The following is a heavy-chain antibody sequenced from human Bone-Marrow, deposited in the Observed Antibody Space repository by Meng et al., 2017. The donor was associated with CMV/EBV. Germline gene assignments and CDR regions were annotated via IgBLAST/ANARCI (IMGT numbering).Heavy chain of an antibody. J-gene: IGHJ5*02. CDR2: MNPNSGNT. Sequence: ASVKVSCKASVYTFTSYDINWVRQATGQGLEWMGWMNPNSGNTGYAQKFQGRVTITRNTSISTAYMELSSLRSEDTAVYYCARGGRRFWSGYYNRGGVSFWFDPWGQGTLVTVSS. CDR3: ARGGRRFWSGYYNRGGVSFWFDP. D-gene: IGHD3-3*01. V-gene: IGHV1-8*03. CDR1: VYTFTSYD.